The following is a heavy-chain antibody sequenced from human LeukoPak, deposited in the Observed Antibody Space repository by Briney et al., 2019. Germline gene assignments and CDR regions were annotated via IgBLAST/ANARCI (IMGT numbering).Heavy chain of an antibody. V-gene: IGHV1-69*02. CDR3: ARPASSGYPPLGY. J-gene: IGHJ4*02. CDR2: IIPILGIA. CDR1: GGTFSIYT. D-gene: IGHD3-22*01. Sequence: ASVTVSFKASGGTFSIYTISWVGQAPGQGLEWMGRIIPILGIANYAQKFQGRVTITADKSTSTAYIELSSLRSEDTAVYYCARPASSGYPPLGYWGQGTLVTVSS.